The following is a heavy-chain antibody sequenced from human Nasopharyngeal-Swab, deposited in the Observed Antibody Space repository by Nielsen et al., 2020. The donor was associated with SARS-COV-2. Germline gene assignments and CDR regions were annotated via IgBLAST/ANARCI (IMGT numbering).Heavy chain of an antibody. J-gene: IGHJ2*01. V-gene: IGHV1-8*01. CDR1: GYTFTSYD. CDR3: ARGGTSYYYDSSGYPNWYFDL. D-gene: IGHD3-22*01. Sequence: ASVKVSCRASGYTFTSYDINWVRQATGQGLEWMGWMNPNSGNTGYAQKFQGRVTMTRNTSISTAYMELGSLRSEDTAVYYCARGGTSYYYDSSGYPNWYFDLWGRGTLVTVSS. CDR2: MNPNSGNT.